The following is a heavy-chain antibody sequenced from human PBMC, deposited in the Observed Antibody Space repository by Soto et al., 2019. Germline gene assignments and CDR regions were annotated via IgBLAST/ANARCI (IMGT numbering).Heavy chain of an antibody. CDR2: IYYSGST. Sequence: SETLSLTCTVSGGSISSSSYYWGWIRQPPGKGLEWIGSIYYSGSTYYNPSLKSRVTISVDTSKNQFSLKLSSVTAADTAVYYCARLFGRRLWPTKIDYWGQGTLVTVSS. D-gene: IGHD3-16*01. J-gene: IGHJ4*02. CDR1: GGSISSSSYY. V-gene: IGHV4-39*01. CDR3: ARLFGRRLWPTKIDY.